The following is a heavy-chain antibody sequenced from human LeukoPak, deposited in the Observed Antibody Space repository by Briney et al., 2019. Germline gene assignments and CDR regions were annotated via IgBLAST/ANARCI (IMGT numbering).Heavy chain of an antibody. CDR1: GYTFTENY. Sequence: ASVKVSCKASGYTFTENYIHWVRQAPGHGLEWMGLINPYTGDANYTEKFQGRVTMTRDTSVSTAYMHLSRLRSDDTAVYYCARGKSGFSPWGQGTPVPVSS. V-gene: IGHV1-2*02. J-gene: IGHJ4*02. CDR3: ARGKSGFSP. CDR2: INPYTGDA. D-gene: IGHD3-22*01.